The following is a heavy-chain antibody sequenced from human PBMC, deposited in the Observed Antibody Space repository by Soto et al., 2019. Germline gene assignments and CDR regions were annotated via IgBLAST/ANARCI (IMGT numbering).Heavy chain of an antibody. J-gene: IGHJ4*02. CDR2: ISGNSGFT. CDR3: VKVXXXXXXXSPFDS. CDR1: GFTFSNYA. Sequence: EVQVLESGGGLVQPGGSLRLSCAASGFTFSNYAMNWVRQAPGKGLEWVSGISGNSGFTYYTDSVKGRFTISRDNSKNTLFLQMNALRDEDTAIYYXVKVXXXXXXXSPFDSWGRGIVVTVSS. V-gene: IGHV3-23*01.